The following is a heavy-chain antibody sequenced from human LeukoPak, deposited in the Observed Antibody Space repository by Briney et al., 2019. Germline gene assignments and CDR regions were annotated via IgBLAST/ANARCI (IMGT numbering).Heavy chain of an antibody. CDR2: IKRDGSEK. Sequence: SGGSLRLSCAASGFTFSSYWMSWVRQAPGKGLEWVANIKRDGSEKYYVDSVKGRFTISRDNSKNTLYLQMNSLRAEDTAVYYCARVFYDSSGYYFDYWGQGTLVTVSS. CDR1: GFTFSSYW. J-gene: IGHJ4*02. CDR3: ARVFYDSSGYYFDY. V-gene: IGHV3-7*03. D-gene: IGHD3-22*01.